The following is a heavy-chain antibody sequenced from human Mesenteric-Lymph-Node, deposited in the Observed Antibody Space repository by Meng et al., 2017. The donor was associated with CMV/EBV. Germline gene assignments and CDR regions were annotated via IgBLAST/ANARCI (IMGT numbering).Heavy chain of an antibody. CDR2: IYYSGST. CDR1: GGSISSSCDY. CDR3: ARVLAEYSSSPGGFYYYGMDV. J-gene: IGHJ6*02. D-gene: IGHD6-6*01. Sequence: SETLSLTCTVSGGSISSSCDYWGWIRQPPGKGLEWIGSIYYSGSTYYNPSLKSRVTISVDTSKNHFSLELSSVTAADTAVYYCARVLAEYSSSPGGFYYYGMDVWGQGTTVTVSS. V-gene: IGHV4-39*02.